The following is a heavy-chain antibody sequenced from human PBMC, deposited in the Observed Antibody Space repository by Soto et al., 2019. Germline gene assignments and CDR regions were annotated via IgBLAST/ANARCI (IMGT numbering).Heavy chain of an antibody. CDR1: GDSVSSNTAA. J-gene: IGHJ4*02. Sequence: SQTLSLTCAISGDSVSSNTAAWNWIRSSPSRGLEWLGRTYYRSNWRHDYAVSVKSRITVNPDTSKNHFSLQLNSVTHDDTAVYYCARGVAGSGFDLWGKGTLVTVSS. V-gene: IGHV6-1*01. CDR2: TYYRSNWRH. D-gene: IGHD6-19*01. CDR3: ARGVAGSGFDL.